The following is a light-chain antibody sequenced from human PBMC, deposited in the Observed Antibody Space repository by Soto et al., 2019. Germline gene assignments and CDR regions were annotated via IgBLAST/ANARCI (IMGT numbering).Light chain of an antibody. J-gene: IGKJ5*01. CDR2: GAS. CDR1: QSVSSSY. Sequence: EIVLTHSQGTLSLTPCERAILSFSASQSVSSSYLAWYQQRPGQAPRLLIYGASSRATGIPDRFSGSGSGTDFTLTISSLEPEDFAVYYCQQRSNWPITFGQGTRLEI. CDR3: QQRSNWPIT. V-gene: IGKV3D-20*02.